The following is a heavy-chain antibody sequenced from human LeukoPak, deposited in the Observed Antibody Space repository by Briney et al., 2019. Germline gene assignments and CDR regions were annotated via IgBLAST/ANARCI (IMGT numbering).Heavy chain of an antibody. J-gene: IGHJ4*02. CDR3: AKFSSSGSSGYYPTPFDY. CDR1: GFTFSSYA. V-gene: IGHV3-23*01. CDR2: ISGSGGST. D-gene: IGHD3-22*01. Sequence: GGSLRLSCAASGFTFSSYAMSWVRQAPGKGLEWVPAISGSGGSTYYADSVKGRFTISRGNSKNTLYLQMNSLRAEDTAVYYCAKFSSSGSSGYYPTPFDYWGQGTLVTVSS.